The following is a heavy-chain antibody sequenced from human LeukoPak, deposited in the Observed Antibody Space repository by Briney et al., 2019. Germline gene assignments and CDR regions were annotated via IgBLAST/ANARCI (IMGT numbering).Heavy chain of an antibody. CDR2: INPNSGDT. J-gene: IGHJ6*03. CDR3: ARGVTGIYSYYYMDV. V-gene: IGHV1-2*02. CDR1: GYTFTGYY. Sequence: ASVKVSCKASGYTFTGYYMHWVRQAPGQGLEWMGWINPNSGDTNYAQKFQGEVTMTRDTSISTAYMELSRLRSDDTAVYYCARGVTGIYSYYYMDVWGKGTTVTVSS. D-gene: IGHD3-10*01.